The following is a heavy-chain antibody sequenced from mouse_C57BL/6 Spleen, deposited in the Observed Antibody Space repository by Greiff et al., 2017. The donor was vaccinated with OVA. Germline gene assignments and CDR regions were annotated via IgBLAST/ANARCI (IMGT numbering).Heavy chain of an antibody. V-gene: IGHV5-17*01. D-gene: IGHD2-3*01. J-gene: IGHJ2*01. CDR1: GITFSDYG. Sequence: EVMLVESGGGLVKPGGSLKLSCAASGITFSDYGMHWVRKAPEKGLEWVAYISSGSSTIYYADTVKGRFTISRDNAKNTLFLQMTSLRSEDTAMYYCARDGYYFDYWGQGTTLTVSS. CDR2: ISSGSSTI. CDR3: ARDGYYFDY.